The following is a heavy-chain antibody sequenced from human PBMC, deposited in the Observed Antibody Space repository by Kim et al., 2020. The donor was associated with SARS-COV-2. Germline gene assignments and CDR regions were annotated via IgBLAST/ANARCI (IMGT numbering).Heavy chain of an antibody. CDR1: GFTFSSYS. Sequence: GGSLRLSCAASGFTFSSYSMNWVRQAPGKGLEWVSSISSSSYIYYADSVKGRFTISRDNAKNSLYLQMNSLRAEDTAVYYCARDRNHYDPQAYWGQGTLVTVSS. CDR2: ISSSSYI. D-gene: IGHD3-3*01. V-gene: IGHV3-21*01. CDR3: ARDRNHYDPQAY. J-gene: IGHJ4*02.